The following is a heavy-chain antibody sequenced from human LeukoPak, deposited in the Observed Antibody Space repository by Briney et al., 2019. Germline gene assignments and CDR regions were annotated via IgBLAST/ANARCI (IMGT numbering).Heavy chain of an antibody. V-gene: IGHV3-23*01. CDR1: GFTFSSYA. J-gene: IGHJ5*02. Sequence: GGSLRLSCAASGFTFSSYAMSWVRQAPGKGLEWVSAISGSGGSTYYADSVKGRFTISRDNSKNTLYLQMNSLRAEDTAVYYCAKPSARAIFGVVRINRFDPWGQGTLVTVSS. D-gene: IGHD3-3*01. CDR2: ISGSGGST. CDR3: AKPSARAIFGVVRINRFDP.